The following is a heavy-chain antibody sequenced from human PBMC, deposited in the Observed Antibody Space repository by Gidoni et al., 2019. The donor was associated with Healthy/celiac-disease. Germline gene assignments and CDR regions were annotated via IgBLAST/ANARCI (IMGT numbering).Heavy chain of an antibody. Sequence: EVQLLESGGGLVQPGGSLRLSCADAGSTFSSYAMSWVRQAPGKGLEWVSAISGSGGSTYYADSVKGRFTISRDNSKNTLYLQMNSLRAEDTAVYYCAKGEDSSGWYNWFDPWGQGTLVTVSS. CDR3: AKGEDSSGWYNWFDP. D-gene: IGHD6-19*01. CDR2: ISGSGGST. V-gene: IGHV3-23*01. J-gene: IGHJ5*02. CDR1: GSTFSSYA.